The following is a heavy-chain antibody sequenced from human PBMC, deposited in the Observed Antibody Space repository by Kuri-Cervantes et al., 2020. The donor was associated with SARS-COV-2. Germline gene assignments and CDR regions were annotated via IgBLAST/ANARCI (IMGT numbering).Heavy chain of an antibody. CDR2: ISGSSSYM. J-gene: IGHJ4*02. CDR3: TRLRVAPGGVVYFDS. CDR1: GFTLGDFS. V-gene: IGHV3-21*01. Sequence: GESLKISCAASGFTLGDFSMPWVRQAPGKGLEWLSSISGSSSYMSYIDSLKGRFTISRDNAKNPLYLQMTSVTAEDTALYYCTRLRVAPGGVVYFDSWGQGALVTVSS. D-gene: IGHD2-15*01.